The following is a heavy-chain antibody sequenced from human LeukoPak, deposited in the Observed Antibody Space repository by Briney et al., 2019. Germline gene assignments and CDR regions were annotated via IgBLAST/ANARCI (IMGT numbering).Heavy chain of an antibody. CDR2: VHSNGDT. CDR3: ARDIGLAH. Sequence: SETLSLTCAVSGASIRTYFWSWFRQPAGKGLEWIGRVHSNGDTYYNPSLESRVTVSMDTSKNQFALNLTSLTAADTAVYYCARDIGLAHWGQGTLVTVSS. V-gene: IGHV4-4*07. CDR1: GASIRTYF. D-gene: IGHD3-16*02. J-gene: IGHJ4*02.